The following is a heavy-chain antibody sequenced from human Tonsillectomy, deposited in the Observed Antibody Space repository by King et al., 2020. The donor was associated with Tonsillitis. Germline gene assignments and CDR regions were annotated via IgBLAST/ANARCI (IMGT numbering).Heavy chain of an antibody. Sequence: QLVQSGAEVKRPGASVKVSCKASGYNFTSNYVHWVQQAPGQGLEWMGIINPGGGSTNYAQKFQGRVTLTRDTSTSTVYMELSGLRPEDTAVYYCARGGVTATLYYCCGMDVWGQGTTVTVSS. CDR2: INPGGGST. CDR1: GYNFTSNY. V-gene: IGHV1-46*01. D-gene: IGHD2-21*02. J-gene: IGHJ6*02. CDR3: ARGGVTATLYYCCGMDV.